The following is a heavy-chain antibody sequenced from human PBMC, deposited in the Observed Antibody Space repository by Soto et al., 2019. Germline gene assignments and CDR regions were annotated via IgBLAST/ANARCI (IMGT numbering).Heavy chain of an antibody. D-gene: IGHD3-22*01. Sequence: QVQLVESGGGVVQPGRSLRLSCAASGFSLSDRVMHWVRQAPGKGLEWVAVISHDESIKDYTDSVKGRFTISRDISKNTLYLQMNSLRAEDTAGHSCAREDESSGYAGTFHHWGQGTLVTVSS. CDR2: ISHDESIK. CDR1: GFSLSDRV. V-gene: IGHV3-30*04. J-gene: IGHJ1*01. CDR3: AREDESSGYAGTFHH.